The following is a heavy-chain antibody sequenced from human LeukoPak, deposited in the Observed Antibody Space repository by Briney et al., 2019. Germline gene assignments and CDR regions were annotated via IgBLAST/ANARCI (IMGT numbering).Heavy chain of an antibody. D-gene: IGHD3-10*02. J-gene: IGHJ3*02. CDR3: ARAQTMFWEFDGFDI. CDR1: GFTFSSYS. Sequence: GGSLRLSCAASGFTFSSYSMNWVRQAPGKGLEWVATMTRTSAIYYADSVKGRFTISRDNARNSVYLQMNSLRDVDTAVYSRARAQTMFWEFDGFDIWGRGTKVTVSS. CDR2: MTRTSAI. V-gene: IGHV3-69-1*01.